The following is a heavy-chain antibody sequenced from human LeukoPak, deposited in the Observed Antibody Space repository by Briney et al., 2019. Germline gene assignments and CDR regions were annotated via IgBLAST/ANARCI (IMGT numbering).Heavy chain of an antibody. D-gene: IGHD2-21*02. CDR1: GASVSSYY. CDR3: TRDNGGDWYAFDI. Sequence: SETPSLTCSVSGASVSSYYWSWIWQPAGKGLEWIGRIYTSGSTNYNPSLKSRVTMSVDTSKNQFSLKLTSVNAADTALYYCTRDNGGDWYAFDIWGQGTVVTVSS. V-gene: IGHV4-4*07. CDR2: IYTSGST. J-gene: IGHJ3*02.